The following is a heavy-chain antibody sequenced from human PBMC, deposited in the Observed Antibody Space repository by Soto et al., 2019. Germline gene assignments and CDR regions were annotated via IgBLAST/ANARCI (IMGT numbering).Heavy chain of an antibody. J-gene: IGHJ6*02. D-gene: IGHD3-9*01. CDR1: GFTVSISY. Sequence: GGSLRLSCAGSGFTVSISYMTWVRQVPGKGLEWVSIRYSDGRSYHAESVKGRFTISTDDSENTLYLQMSSLRAEDTAVYYCAKNVWGITIFGGMDVWGQGPTVTVSS. CDR3: AKNVWGITIFGGMDV. CDR2: RYSDGRS. V-gene: IGHV3-66*01.